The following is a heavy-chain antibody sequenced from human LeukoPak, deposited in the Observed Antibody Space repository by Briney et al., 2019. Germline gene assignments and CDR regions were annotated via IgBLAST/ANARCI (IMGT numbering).Heavy chain of an antibody. V-gene: IGHV1-18*01. CDR1: GYTFTSYG. J-gene: IGHJ5*02. D-gene: IGHD2-2*01. CDR2: ISAYNGNT. CDR3: ASDCSSTSCNGESDP. Sequence: ASVKVSCKASGYTFTSYGISWVRQAPGQGLEWMGWISAYNGNTNYAQKLQGRVTMTTDTSTSTAYMELRSLRSDDTAVYYCASDCSSTSCNGESDPWGQGTLVTVSS.